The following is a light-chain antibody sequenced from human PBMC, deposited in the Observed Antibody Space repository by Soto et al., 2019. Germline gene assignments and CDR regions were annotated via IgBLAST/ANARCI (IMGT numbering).Light chain of an antibody. Sequence: DIQMTQSPSSLSASVGDRVTITCRASQTISSWLAWYQQKPRKAPKLLIYKASTLKSGVPSRFSGSGSGTDFTLTISSLQPEDFATYYCQQSYSTPITFGQGTRLEIK. CDR2: KAS. V-gene: IGKV1-5*03. CDR1: QTISSW. J-gene: IGKJ5*01. CDR3: QQSYSTPIT.